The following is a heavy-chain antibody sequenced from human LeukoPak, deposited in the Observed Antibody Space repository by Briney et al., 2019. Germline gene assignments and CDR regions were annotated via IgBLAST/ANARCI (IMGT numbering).Heavy chain of an antibody. Sequence: SSETLSLTCTVSGGSISGYYWSWIRQPAGKGLEWIGRIYTNGRTNYNPSLKSRVTMSVETSKKQFSLKLSSVTAADTAVYYCARGSVRGPWRYWGQGTLVTVSS. J-gene: IGHJ4*02. CDR2: IYTNGRT. CDR1: GGSISGYY. CDR3: ARGSVRGPWRY. D-gene: IGHD3-10*01. V-gene: IGHV4-4*07.